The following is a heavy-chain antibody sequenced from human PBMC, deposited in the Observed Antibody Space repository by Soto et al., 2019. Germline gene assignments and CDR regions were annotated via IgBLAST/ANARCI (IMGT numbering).Heavy chain of an antibody. V-gene: IGHV4-39*01. CDR2: IYYGGST. CDR1: GGSISSSSYY. CDR3: ARQREYYYFYMDG. J-gene: IGHJ6*03. Sequence: SETLSLTCSVSGGSISSSSYYWGWIRQPPGKGLEWIGSIYYGGSTYYNPSLKSRVTISVDTSKNQFSLRLSSVTAADTAVYYGARQREYYYFYMDGWGKGTTVTVSS.